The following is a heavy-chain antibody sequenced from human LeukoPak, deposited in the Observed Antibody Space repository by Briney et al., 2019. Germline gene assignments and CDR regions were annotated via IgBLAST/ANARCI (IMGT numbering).Heavy chain of an antibody. CDR1: GASISSYY. CDR3: ARATGFADY. D-gene: IGHD2-8*02. Sequence: SETLSLTCSVSGASISSYYWSWIRQPPGKGLEWIGYIYHSGSTHYNPSLKSRVTISLDNSQNQFSLKLTSVTAADTAVYYCARATGFADYWGQGTLVTVSS. CDR2: IYHSGST. V-gene: IGHV4-59*12. J-gene: IGHJ4*02.